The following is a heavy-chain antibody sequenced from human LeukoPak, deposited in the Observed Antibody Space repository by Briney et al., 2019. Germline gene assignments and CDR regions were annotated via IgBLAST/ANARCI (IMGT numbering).Heavy chain of an antibody. J-gene: IGHJ6*03. CDR3: AREGSLPSYYYYYMDV. V-gene: IGHV4-30-4*08. Sequence: SETLSLTCTVSGGSISSGDYYWSWIRQPPGKGLEWIGYIYYRGSTYYNPSLKSRVTMSVDMSKNQFSLKLSSVTAADTAVYYCAREGSLPSYYYYYMDVWGKGTTVTISS. D-gene: IGHD6-19*01. CDR1: GGSISSGDYY. CDR2: IYYRGST.